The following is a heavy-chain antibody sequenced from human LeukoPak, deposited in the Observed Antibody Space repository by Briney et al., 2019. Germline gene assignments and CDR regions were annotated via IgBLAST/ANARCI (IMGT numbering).Heavy chain of an antibody. Sequence: SETLSLTCTVSGGSISSYYWSWIRQPPGKGLEWIGYIYYSGNTNYNPSRKSRVTISVDTSKNQFSLKLSSVTAADTAVYYCARQWELRGWFDPWGQGTLVTVSS. V-gene: IGHV4-59*08. CDR2: IYYSGNT. CDR1: GGSISSYY. J-gene: IGHJ5*02. D-gene: IGHD1-26*01. CDR3: ARQWELRGWFDP.